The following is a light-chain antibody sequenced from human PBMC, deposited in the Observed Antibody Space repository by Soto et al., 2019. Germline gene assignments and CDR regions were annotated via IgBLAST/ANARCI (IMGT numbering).Light chain of an antibody. CDR1: HNVSSY. CDR2: DAS. CDR3: QQRSYWPIT. Sequence: EIVLTQSAATLSLSAGERATLSCRASHNVSSYLTWYQQKPGQAPRLLIYDASNRAAGIPARFSGSGSGTDFTLTISSLETEDFAVYYCQQRSYWPITFGQGTRLEIK. J-gene: IGKJ5*01. V-gene: IGKV3-11*01.